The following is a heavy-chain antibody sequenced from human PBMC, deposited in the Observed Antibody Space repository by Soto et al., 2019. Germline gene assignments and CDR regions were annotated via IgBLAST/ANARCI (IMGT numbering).Heavy chain of an antibody. D-gene: IGHD5-18*01. V-gene: IGHV3-30*18. Sequence: GGSLRLSCAASGFTFSSYGMHWVRQAPGKGLEWVAVISYDGSNKYYADSVKGRFTISRDNSKNTLYLQMNSLRAEDTAVYYCAKDSGDTAMVLNWFDPWGQGTLVTVSS. CDR2: ISYDGSNK. CDR3: AKDSGDTAMVLNWFDP. J-gene: IGHJ5*02. CDR1: GFTFSSYG.